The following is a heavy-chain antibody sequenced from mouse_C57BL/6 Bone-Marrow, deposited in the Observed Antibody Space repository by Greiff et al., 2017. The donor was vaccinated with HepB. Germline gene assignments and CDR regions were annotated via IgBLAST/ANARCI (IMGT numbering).Heavy chain of an antibody. CDR1: GYAFSSSW. Sequence: QVQLQQSGPELVKPGASVKISCKASGYAFSSSWMNWVKQRPGKGLEWIGRIYPGDGDTNYNGTFKGKATLTADKSSSTAYMQLSSLTSEDSAVYFCARRVDSSGDYYAMDYWGQGTSVTVSS. CDR2: IYPGDGDT. V-gene: IGHV1-82*01. CDR3: ARRVDSSGDYYAMDY. D-gene: IGHD3-2*02. J-gene: IGHJ4*01.